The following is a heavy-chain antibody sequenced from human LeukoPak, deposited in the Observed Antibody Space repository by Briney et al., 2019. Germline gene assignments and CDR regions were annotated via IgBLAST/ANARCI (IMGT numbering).Heavy chain of an antibody. V-gene: IGHV1-2*02. Sequence: ASVKVSCKASGYTFPGYYIHWVRQAPGQGLEWVGWINPNIGVTNYAQKFQGRVTMTRDTSIYTAYMGLSRLRSDDTAVYYCARDVHYDTLTGYSTGMDVWGQGTTVTVSS. CDR1: GYTFPGYY. J-gene: IGHJ6*02. CDR2: INPNIGVT. CDR3: ARDVHYDTLTGYSTGMDV. D-gene: IGHD3-9*01.